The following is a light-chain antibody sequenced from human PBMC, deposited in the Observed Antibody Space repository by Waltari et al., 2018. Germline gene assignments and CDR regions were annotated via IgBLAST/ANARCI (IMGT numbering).Light chain of an antibody. CDR3: QQYENLPYT. J-gene: IGKJ2*01. Sequence: DIQMTQPPSSLSASIGDRVTITCQSSQDIRDRLTWYQQKPGKAPKLLIYDASRLETGVPSRFSGSGSGTDFTFTISSLQPEDVATYYCQQYENLPYTFGQGTKVEIK. CDR2: DAS. CDR1: QDIRDR. V-gene: IGKV1-33*01.